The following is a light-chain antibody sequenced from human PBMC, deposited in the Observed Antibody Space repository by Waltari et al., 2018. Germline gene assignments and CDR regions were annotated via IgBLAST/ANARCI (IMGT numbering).Light chain of an antibody. CDR1: SRDGGSSNL. V-gene: IGLV2-23*02. Sequence: QSALTQPASVSGSPGQSITISCTGTSRDGGSSNLVSWYQQHPGKAPKLTIYEVSKRPSGVSNRFSGSKSGNTASLTISGLQAEDEADYYCCSYAGLVVFGGGTKLTVL. CDR2: EVS. J-gene: IGLJ2*01. CDR3: CSYAGLVV.